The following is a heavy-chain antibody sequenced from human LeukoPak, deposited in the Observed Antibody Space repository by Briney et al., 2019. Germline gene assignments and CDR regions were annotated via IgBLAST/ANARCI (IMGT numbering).Heavy chain of an antibody. CDR1: GRSIIGYH. D-gene: IGHD4-11*01. V-gene: IGHV4-34*01. CDR3: ARDPTTVVSVPYYFDD. CDR2: INHSGSA. Sequence: SETLPLTCGLFGRSIIGYHWNWIRQSPGKGLEWIGEINHSGSANYNPSFKSRVTIPLDTSKNQFSLELRSVTAADTAVYYCARDPTTVVSVPYYFDDWGQGTLVTVSS. J-gene: IGHJ4*02.